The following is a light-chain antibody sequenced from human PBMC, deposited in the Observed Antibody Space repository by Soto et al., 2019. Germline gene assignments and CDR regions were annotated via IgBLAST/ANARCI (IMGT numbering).Light chain of an antibody. CDR1: SSDIGGYNY. CDR2: EVS. V-gene: IGLV2-14*01. CDR3: SSYTSSSTLYV. J-gene: IGLJ1*01. Sequence: QSALTQPASVSGSPGQSVTISCAGTSSDIGGYNYVSWYQQHPGKAPKVMIYEVSNRPSGVSNRFSGSKSGNTASLTISGLQAEDEADYYCSSYTSSSTLYVFGSGTKVTF.